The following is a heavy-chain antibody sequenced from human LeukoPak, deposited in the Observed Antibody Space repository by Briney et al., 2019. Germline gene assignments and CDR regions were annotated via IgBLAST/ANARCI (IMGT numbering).Heavy chain of an antibody. CDR3: ARGIAARGDFDY. CDR2: IWSDGSIK. CDR1: GFTFNTYG. V-gene: IGHV3-33*01. J-gene: IGHJ4*02. Sequence: PGGSLRLSCAASGFTFNTYGMHWVRQAPGKGLEWVAVIWSDGSIKYYADSVKGRFTISRDNSKNTLYLQMNSLRAEDTAVYYCARGIAARGDFDYWGQGTLVTVSS. D-gene: IGHD6-13*01.